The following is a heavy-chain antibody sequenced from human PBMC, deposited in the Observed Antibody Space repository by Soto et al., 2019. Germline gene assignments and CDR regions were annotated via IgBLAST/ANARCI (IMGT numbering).Heavy chain of an antibody. CDR3: ARGRYFDGGDYWVANLAFDY. V-gene: IGHV3-23*01. Sequence: EVQLLESGGGLLQPGGSLRLSCAASGFTFNNYVMNWVRQAPGKGLEWVSSISRSGSGSPYYSDSVKGRFTISRDNSKNTLSLQMNNLRAEDTDGYFCARGRYFDGGDYWVANLAFDYWGQGTLVTGSS. D-gene: IGHD3-22*01. J-gene: IGHJ4*02. CDR2: ISRSGSGSP. CDR1: GFTFNNYV.